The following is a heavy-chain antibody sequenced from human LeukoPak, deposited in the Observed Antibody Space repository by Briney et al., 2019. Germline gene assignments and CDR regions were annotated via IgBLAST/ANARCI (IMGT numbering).Heavy chain of an antibody. CDR2: IYPGDFET. V-gene: IGHV5-51*01. CDR3: ARTIGSGWYDY. Sequence: GESLKISCKASGYSFTSHWIGWVRQMSGKGLEWMGIIYPGDFETRYSPSFQGQVTISADKSISTPYLQWSILKASDTAPYYCARTIGSGWYDYWGQGTLVTVSS. D-gene: IGHD6-19*01. J-gene: IGHJ4*02. CDR1: GYSFTSHW.